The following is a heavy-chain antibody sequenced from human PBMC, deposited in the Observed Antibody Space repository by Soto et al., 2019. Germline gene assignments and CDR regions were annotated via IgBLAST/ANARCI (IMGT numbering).Heavy chain of an antibody. CDR3: ARGSFLDFLGPPSSRYFRL. J-gene: IGHJ2*01. Sequence: EVQLVESGGGLVQPGGSLRLSCVASGFTFKNFEMHWVRQAPGKGLECVSYISSSGHSKSYADSVRGRFSISRDNAENSMYLQMNSLRVDDTAVYYCARGSFLDFLGPPSSRYFRLWGRGTLVTVSS. V-gene: IGHV3-48*03. CDR1: GFTFKNFE. CDR2: ISSSGHSK.